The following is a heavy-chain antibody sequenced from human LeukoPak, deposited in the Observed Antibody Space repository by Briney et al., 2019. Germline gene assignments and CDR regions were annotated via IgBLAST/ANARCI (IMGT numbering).Heavy chain of an antibody. Sequence: AGGSLRLSCAASGFSVGSNYMSWVRQAPGKGLEWVSVIYTGGTTHYAESVMGRFTTSRGDSHNTVHLHMSGLRAEDTAVYYCAREGRFQSFDYWGQGTLVAVSS. CDR3: AREGRFQSFDY. J-gene: IGHJ4*02. CDR1: GFSVGSNY. CDR2: IYTGGTT. V-gene: IGHV3-53*01.